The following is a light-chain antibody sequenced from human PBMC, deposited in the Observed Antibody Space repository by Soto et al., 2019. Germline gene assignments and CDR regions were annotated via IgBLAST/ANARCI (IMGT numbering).Light chain of an antibody. CDR3: QPYHSSQLT. Sequence: DIVMTQSPDSLAVSLGERATINCKSSQSVLSSSNNRNYLAWHQQKPGQPPKLLISWASTRESGVPDRFSGSGSGTDFTLTISSLQDEDVEVYYCQPYHSSQLTLGGGPKVDIK. CDR1: QSVLSSSNNRNY. V-gene: IGKV4-1*01. CDR2: WAS. J-gene: IGKJ4*01.